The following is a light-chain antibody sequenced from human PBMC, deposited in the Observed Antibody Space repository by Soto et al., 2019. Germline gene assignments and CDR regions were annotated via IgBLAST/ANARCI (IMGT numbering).Light chain of an antibody. CDR3: QQYNDWPLT. Sequence: IVLTQSPATLSVSPGERVTLSCRASQSVSDNLAWSQQHPGQAPRLLIYGPSIRATDIPARFSGSGSGTEFSLTISRLQSEDFAAYYCQQYNDWPLTFGGGTQV. J-gene: IGKJ4*01. V-gene: IGKV3D-15*01. CDR2: GPS. CDR1: QSVSDN.